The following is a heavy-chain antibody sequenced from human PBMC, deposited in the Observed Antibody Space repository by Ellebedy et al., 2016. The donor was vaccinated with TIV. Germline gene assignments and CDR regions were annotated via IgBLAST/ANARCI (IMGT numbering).Heavy chain of an antibody. J-gene: IGHJ1*01. V-gene: IGHV3-53*01. CDR3: ASSSSGWYAPGYFQN. CDR1: GFTVSSNY. Sequence: GESLKISCAASGFTVSSNYMSWVRQAPGKGLEWVSVIYSGGSTYYADSVKGRFTISRDNSKNTLYLQMNSLRAEDTAVYYCASSSSGWYAPGYFQNWGQGTLVTVSS. D-gene: IGHD6-19*01. CDR2: IYSGGST.